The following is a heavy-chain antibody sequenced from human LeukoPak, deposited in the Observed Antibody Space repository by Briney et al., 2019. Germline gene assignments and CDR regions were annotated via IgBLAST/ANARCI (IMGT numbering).Heavy chain of an antibody. CDR3: ARDQGHETMGNDY. Sequence: SETLSLTCTVSGGSISSSSYYWGWIRQPPGKGLEWIGSISHSGSTYYNPSLKSRVTISIDTSKNQFSLKLTSVTAADTAIYYCARDQGHETMGNDYWGQGTLVTVSS. CDR2: ISHSGST. D-gene: IGHD2-8*01. V-gene: IGHV4-39*07. J-gene: IGHJ4*02. CDR1: GGSISSSSYY.